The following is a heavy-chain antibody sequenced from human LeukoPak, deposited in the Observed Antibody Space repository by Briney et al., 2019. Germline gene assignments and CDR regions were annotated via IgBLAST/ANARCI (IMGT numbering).Heavy chain of an antibody. J-gene: IGHJ3*02. D-gene: IGHD1-1*01. CDR1: GLTFDHYV. CDR3: TKGTTMYAFDI. Sequence: GGSLRLSCAASGLTFDHYVMHWVRQAPGKGLEWVSLISGDGGSTYYADSVKGRLTISRDNSKNSLYLQMNSLTTEDTALYFCTKGTTMYAFDIWGQGTMVTVSS. CDR2: ISGDGGST. V-gene: IGHV3-43*02.